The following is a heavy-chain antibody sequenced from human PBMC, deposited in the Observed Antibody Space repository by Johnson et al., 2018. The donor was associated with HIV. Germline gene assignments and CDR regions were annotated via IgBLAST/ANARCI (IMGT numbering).Heavy chain of an antibody. V-gene: IGHV3-20*04. CDR2: INWNGCST. J-gene: IGHJ3*01. Sequence: VPLVESGGGVVRPGGSLRLSCAASGFTFDDYGMSWVRQAPGKGLEWVSGINWNGCSTGYADSVKGRFTISIYNAKNSLYLQMNSLRAEVTALYYCAREGKKPPVQKDDLELWSQGTMVTISS. CDR3: AREGKKPPVQKDDLEL. CDR1: GFTFDDYG.